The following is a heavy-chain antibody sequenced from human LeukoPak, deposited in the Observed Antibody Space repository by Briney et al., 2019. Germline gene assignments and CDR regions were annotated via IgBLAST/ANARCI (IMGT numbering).Heavy chain of an antibody. D-gene: IGHD2-2*02. CDR1: GYTFTSYG. V-gene: IGHV1-18*01. CDR3: ATQRDVVVPAAIVDEYFQH. CDR2: ISAYNGNT. J-gene: IGHJ1*01. Sequence: RASVKVSCKASGYTFTSYGISWVRQAPGQGLEWMGWISAYNGNTNYAQKLQGRVTMTTDTSTSTAYMELRSLRSDDTAVYYCATQRDVVVPAAIVDEYFQHWGQGTLVTVSS.